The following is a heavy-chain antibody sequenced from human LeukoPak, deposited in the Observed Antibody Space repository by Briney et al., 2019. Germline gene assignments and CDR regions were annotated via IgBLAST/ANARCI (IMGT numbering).Heavy chain of an antibody. CDR1: GFTFSSYS. CDR2: ISSSSSYI. Sequence: GGSLRLSCAASGFTFSSYSMNWVRQAPGKGLEWVSSISSSSSYIYYADSVKGRFTISRDNAKNSLYLQMNSLRAEDTAVYYCSRRGSMWFYYVVGSSYFDYWGQGTLVTVSS. CDR3: SRRGSMWFYYVVGSSYFDY. D-gene: IGHD2-21*01. J-gene: IGHJ4*02. V-gene: IGHV3-21*01.